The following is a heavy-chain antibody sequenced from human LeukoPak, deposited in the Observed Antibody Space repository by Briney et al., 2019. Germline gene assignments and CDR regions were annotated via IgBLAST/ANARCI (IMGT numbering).Heavy chain of an antibody. J-gene: IGHJ4*02. CDR3: ARDKIGGNSVDY. D-gene: IGHD4-23*01. CDR1: GYTFISYG. Sequence: ASVKVSCKASGYTFISYGISWVRQAPGQGLEWMGWISAYNGNTNYAQKLQGRVTMTTDTSTSTAYMELRSLRSDDTAVYYCARDKIGGNSVDYWGQGTLVSVSS. V-gene: IGHV1-18*01. CDR2: ISAYNGNT.